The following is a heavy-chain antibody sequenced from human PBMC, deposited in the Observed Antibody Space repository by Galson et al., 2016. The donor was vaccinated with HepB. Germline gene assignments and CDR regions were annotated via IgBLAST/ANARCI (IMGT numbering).Heavy chain of an antibody. D-gene: IGHD3-10*01. CDR3: GRDVNYGIFDR. J-gene: IGHJ4*02. CDR1: GISFSNYW. V-gene: IGHV3-7*01. CDR2: IKEDGSVK. Sequence: SLRLSCAASGISFSNYWMTWVRQAPGKGLEWVANIKEDGSVKYYVDSVKGRFIISRDNAKNALYLQLNSLRAEDTAVYYCGRDVNYGIFDRWGQGTLVTVSS.